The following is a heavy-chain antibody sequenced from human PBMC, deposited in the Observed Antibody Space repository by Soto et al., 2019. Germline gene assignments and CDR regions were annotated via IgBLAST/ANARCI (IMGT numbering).Heavy chain of an antibody. Sequence: QVQLVESGGGLVKSGGSLRLSCAASGFTFNDYYMSWIRQAPGKGLGWISYISSSGETIHNADSVKGRFTISRDNAKNTLYLQINSLRVDDTAVYYCARGWLPDYWGQGTLVTVSS. CDR3: ARGWLPDY. CDR1: GFTFNDYY. CDR2: ISSSGETI. J-gene: IGHJ4*02. D-gene: IGHD5-18*01. V-gene: IGHV3-11*01.